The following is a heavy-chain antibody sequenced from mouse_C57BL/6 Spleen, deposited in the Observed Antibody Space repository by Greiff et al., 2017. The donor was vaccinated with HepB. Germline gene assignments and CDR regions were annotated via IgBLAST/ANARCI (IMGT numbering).Heavy chain of an antibody. CDR1: GYSFTGYY. J-gene: IGHJ2*01. Sequence: EVQLQQSGPELVKPGASVKISCKASGYSFTGYYMNWVKQSPEKSLEWIGEINPSTGGTTYNQKFKAKATLTVDKSSSTAYMQLKSLTSEDSAVYYCARGHYYRFDYWGQGTTLTVSS. CDR2: INPSTGGT. D-gene: IGHD1-2*01. CDR3: ARGHYYRFDY. V-gene: IGHV1-42*01.